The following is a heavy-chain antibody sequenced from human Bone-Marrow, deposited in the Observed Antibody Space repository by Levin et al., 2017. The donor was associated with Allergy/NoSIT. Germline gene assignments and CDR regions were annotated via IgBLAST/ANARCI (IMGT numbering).Heavy chain of an antibody. CDR2: IYHTGSA. CDR3: ARCPSGSYPTRFDY. Sequence: SETLSLTCTVSGGSTSNYYWNWIRQPPGKALEWIGYIYHTGSASYNPSLKSRLNISLDTSKNQFSLRLTSVTAADTAVYYCARCPSGSYPTRFDYWGQGTLVTVSS. J-gene: IGHJ4*02. V-gene: IGHV4-59*01. CDR1: GGSTSNYY. D-gene: IGHD1-26*01.